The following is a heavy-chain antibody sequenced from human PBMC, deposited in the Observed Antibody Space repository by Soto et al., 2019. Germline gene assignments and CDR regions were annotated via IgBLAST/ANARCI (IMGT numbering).Heavy chain of an antibody. Sequence: GGSLRLSCAASGFTFSSYGMHWVRQAPGKGLEWVAVIWYDGSNKYYADSVKGRFTISRDNSKNTLYLQMNSLRAEDTAVYYCARDYAVYEYYYYYYGRDVWGQGTTVTVYS. J-gene: IGHJ6*02. D-gene: IGHD2-8*01. V-gene: IGHV3-33*01. CDR1: GFTFSSYG. CDR2: IWYDGSNK. CDR3: ARDYAVYEYYYYYYGRDV.